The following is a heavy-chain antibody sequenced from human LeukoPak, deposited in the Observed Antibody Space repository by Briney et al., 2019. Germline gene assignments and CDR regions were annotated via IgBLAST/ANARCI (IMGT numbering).Heavy chain of an antibody. Sequence: PGGSLRLSCAASGFTFSSYEMNWVRQAPGKGLEWVSYISSSGSTIYYADSVKGRFTISRDNAKNSLYLQMNSLRAEDTAVYYCARDKSNWNDPAHFDYWGQGTLVTVSS. J-gene: IGHJ4*02. D-gene: IGHD1-1*01. CDR3: ARDKSNWNDPAHFDY. V-gene: IGHV3-48*03. CDR1: GFTFSSYE. CDR2: ISSSGSTI.